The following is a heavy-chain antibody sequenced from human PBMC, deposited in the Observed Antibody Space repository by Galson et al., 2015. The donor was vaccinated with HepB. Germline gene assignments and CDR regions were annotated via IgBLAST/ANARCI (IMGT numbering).Heavy chain of an antibody. CDR2: ISYDGFNK. Sequence: SLRLSCAASGFTFRTYAMHWVRQAPGKGLEWVAVISYDGFNKYYADSVKGRFTISRDNSKNTLYLQMNSLRAEDTALYYCANTAGYSYGNGSPDWFDPWGQGTLVTVSS. J-gene: IGHJ5*02. V-gene: IGHV3-30*18. D-gene: IGHD5-18*01. CDR3: ANTAGYSYGNGSPDWFDP. CDR1: GFTFRTYA.